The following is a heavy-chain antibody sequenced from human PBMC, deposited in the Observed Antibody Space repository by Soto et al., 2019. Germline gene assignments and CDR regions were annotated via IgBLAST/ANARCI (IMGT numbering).Heavy chain of an antibody. CDR3: MILGGDYVGLWHMYFDY. V-gene: IGHV3-74*01. J-gene: IGHJ4*02. D-gene: IGHD4-17*01. CDR1: GFTFSSYW. Sequence: GGSLRLSCAASGFTFSSYWMHWVRQAPGKGLVWVSRINSDGSSTSYADSVKGRFTISRDNAKNTLYLQMNSLRAEDTAVYYCMILGGDYVGLWHMYFDYWGQGTLVTVSS. CDR2: INSDGSST.